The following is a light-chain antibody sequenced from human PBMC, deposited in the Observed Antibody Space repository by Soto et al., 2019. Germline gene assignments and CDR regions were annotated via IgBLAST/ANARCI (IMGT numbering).Light chain of an antibody. CDR3: QHYGSSPPST. CDR2: DAT. Sequence: ENLFTQSPGPPSFSPREKTTLSSRARQSLASSYLAWYQQKPGQAPRLLIYDATGRATGIPDRFSGSGSGTDFTLTISRLEPEDFAVYYCQHYGSSPPSTFGQGTRLEIK. V-gene: IGKV3-20*01. J-gene: IGKJ5*01. CDR1: QSLASSY.